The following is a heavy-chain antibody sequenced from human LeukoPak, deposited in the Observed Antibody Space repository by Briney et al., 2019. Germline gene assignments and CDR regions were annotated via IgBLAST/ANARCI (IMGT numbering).Heavy chain of an antibody. CDR2: INHSGST. Sequence: KPSETLSLTCAVYGGSLSGYYWSWIRQPPGKWLEWIGEINHSGSTNYNPSLKSRVTISVDTSKNQFPLKLSSVTAADTAVYYCARQYCSSTSCLFDYWGQGTLVTVSS. J-gene: IGHJ4*02. CDR1: GGSLSGYY. V-gene: IGHV4-34*01. D-gene: IGHD2-2*01. CDR3: ARQYCSSTSCLFDY.